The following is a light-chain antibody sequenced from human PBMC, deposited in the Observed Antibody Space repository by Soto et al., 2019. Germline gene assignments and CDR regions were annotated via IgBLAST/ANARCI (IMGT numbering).Light chain of an antibody. V-gene: IGLV2-14*01. CDR2: DVS. CDR1: SSDVGGYNY. CDR3: SSYTSSSTEV. J-gene: IGLJ2*01. Sequence: QSALTQPASVSGSPGQSITISCTGTSSDVGGYNYVSWYQQHPGEAPKLMIYDVSSRPSGVSNRFSGSKSGNTASLTISGLQAEDEADYYCSSYTSSSTEVFGGGTQLTVL.